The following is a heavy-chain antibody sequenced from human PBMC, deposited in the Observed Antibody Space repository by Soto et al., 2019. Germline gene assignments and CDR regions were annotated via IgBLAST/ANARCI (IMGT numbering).Heavy chain of an antibody. CDR2: INHSGST. Sequence: LRLSCAASGFTFSSYAMSWVRQPPGKGLEWIGEINHSGSTNYNPSLKSRVTISVDTSKNQFSLKLSSVTAADTAVYYCARGPMVRGYFDYWGQGTLVTVSS. CDR3: ARGPMVRGYFDY. J-gene: IGHJ4*02. D-gene: IGHD3-10*01. V-gene: IGHV4-34*01. CDR1: GFTFSSYA.